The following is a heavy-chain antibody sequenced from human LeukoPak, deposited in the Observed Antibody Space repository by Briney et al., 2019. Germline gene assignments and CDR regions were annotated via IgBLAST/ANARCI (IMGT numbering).Heavy chain of an antibody. V-gene: IGHV3-74*01. CDR1: GFTFSSYW. J-gene: IGHJ6*02. Sequence: GGSLRLSCAASGFTFSSYWMHWVRQAPGKGLVWVSRINSDGSSTSYADSVKGRFTISRDNAKNTLYLQVNSLRAEDTAVYYCARDNRDYYGSGSPMDVWGQGTTVTVSS. D-gene: IGHD3-10*01. CDR3: ARDNRDYYGSGSPMDV. CDR2: INSDGSST.